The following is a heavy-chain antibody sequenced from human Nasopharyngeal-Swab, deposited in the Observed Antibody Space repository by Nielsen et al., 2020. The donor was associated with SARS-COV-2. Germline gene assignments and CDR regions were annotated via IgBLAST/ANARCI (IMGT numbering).Heavy chain of an antibody. CDR1: GFTFSRYW. CDR2: IINDETTT. J-gene: IGHJ3*02. CDR3: ATGGRFAFEI. V-gene: IGHV3-74*01. D-gene: IGHD3-16*01. Sequence: GASLKISCAACGFTFSRYWMHWVSQVPGKGLAWVSRIINDETTTRYADSVKGRFTISRANAKNTLYLQINSLRAEDAAVYFCATGGRFAFEIWGQGTMVTVSS.